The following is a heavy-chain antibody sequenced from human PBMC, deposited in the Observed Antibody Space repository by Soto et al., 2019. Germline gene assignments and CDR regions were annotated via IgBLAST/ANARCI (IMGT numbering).Heavy chain of an antibody. Sequence: ASVKVSCKASGYTFTSYAMHWVRQAPGQRLEWMGWINAGNGNTKYSQKFQGRVTITRDTSASTAYMELSSLRSEDTAVYYCAGRTIPLDIYGMDVWGQGTTVTVSS. D-gene: IGHD5-12*01. V-gene: IGHV1-3*01. J-gene: IGHJ6*02. CDR2: INAGNGNT. CDR1: GYTFTSYA. CDR3: AGRTIPLDIYGMDV.